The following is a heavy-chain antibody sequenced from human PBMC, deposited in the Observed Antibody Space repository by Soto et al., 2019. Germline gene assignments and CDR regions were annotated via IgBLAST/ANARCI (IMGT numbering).Heavy chain of an antibody. Sequence: ASVKVSCKASGYTFTSYYMHWVRQAPGQGLEWMGIINPSGGSTSYAQKFQGRVTMTRDTSTSTVYMELSSLRSEDTAVYYCARDPSYDFWSGYSSHYGMDVWDQGTTVTVSS. CDR3: ARDPSYDFWSGYSSHYGMDV. V-gene: IGHV1-46*01. CDR1: GYTFTSYY. D-gene: IGHD3-3*01. CDR2: INPSGGST. J-gene: IGHJ6*02.